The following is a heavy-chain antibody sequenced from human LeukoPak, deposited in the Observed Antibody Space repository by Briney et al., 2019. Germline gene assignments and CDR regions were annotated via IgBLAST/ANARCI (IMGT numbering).Heavy chain of an antibody. CDR2: INTNTGNP. CDR3: ARALDSLGGLSLPDY. CDR1: GYTFTSYA. J-gene: IGHJ4*02. D-gene: IGHD3-16*02. Sequence: ASVKVSCKASGYTFTSYAMNWVRQAPGQGLEWMGWINTNTGNPTYAQGFTGRFVFSLDASVSTTYLQISGLKAEDTAVYFCARALDSLGGLSLPDYWGQGTLVTVSS. V-gene: IGHV7-4-1*02.